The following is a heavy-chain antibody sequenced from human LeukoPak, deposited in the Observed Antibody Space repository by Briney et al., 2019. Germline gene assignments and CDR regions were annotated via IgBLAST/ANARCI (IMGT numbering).Heavy chain of an antibody. CDR2: ILGGGGT. CDR1: GLIFHNYA. D-gene: IGHD6-6*01. CDR3: TTVQFSSSPVPDF. J-gene: IGHJ4*02. V-gene: IGHV3-23*01. Sequence: GGSLRLSCAASGLIFHNYALVWIRRAPGKGPEWVSAILGGGGTFYADAVKGRFTISRDNSKNTLYLQMNSLRAEDTAVYYCTTVQFSSSPVPDFWGQGTLVTVSS.